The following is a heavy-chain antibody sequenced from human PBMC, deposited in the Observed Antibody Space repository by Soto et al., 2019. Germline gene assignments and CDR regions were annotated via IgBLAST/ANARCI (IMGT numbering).Heavy chain of an antibody. CDR1: GFTSSNAW. J-gene: IGHJ5*02. D-gene: IGHD4-17*01. Sequence: PGGSLRLSCAASGFTSSNAWMSWVRQAPGKGLEWVGRIKSKTDGGTTDYAAPVKGRFTISRDDSKNTLYLQMNSLKTEDTAVYYCTTDTTVTTADKRFDPWGQGTLVTVSS. V-gene: IGHV3-15*01. CDR2: IKSKTDGGTT. CDR3: TTDTTVTTADKRFDP.